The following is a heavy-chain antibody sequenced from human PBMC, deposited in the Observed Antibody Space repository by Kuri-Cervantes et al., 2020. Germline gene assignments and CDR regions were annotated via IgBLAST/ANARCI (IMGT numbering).Heavy chain of an antibody. CDR2: ISYDGSNK. Sequence: GSLRLFCAGSGFTFSSYAMHWVRQAPGKGLEWVAVISYDGSNKYYADSVKGRLTISRDNSKNTLYLQMNSLRAEDTAVYYCAKAWAPMMGSWYFDLWGRGTLVTVSS. CDR1: GFTFSSYA. V-gene: IGHV3-30-3*01. J-gene: IGHJ2*01. D-gene: IGHD3-10*01. CDR3: AKAWAPMMGSWYFDL.